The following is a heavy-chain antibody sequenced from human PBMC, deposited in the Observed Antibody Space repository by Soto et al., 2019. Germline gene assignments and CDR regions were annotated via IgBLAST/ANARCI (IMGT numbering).Heavy chain of an antibody. D-gene: IGHD3-3*01. CDR1: GFTFSSYS. V-gene: IGHV3-48*01. J-gene: IGHJ2*01. CDR2: ISSSSSTI. CDR3: ARGYYDFWSGYYTLLYWYFDL. Sequence: EVQLVESGGGLVQPGGSLRLSCAASGFTFSSYSMNWVRQAPGKGLEWVSYISSSSSTIYYADSLKGRFTISRDNAKNSRYLEMNSLRAEDTAVYYCARGYYDFWSGYYTLLYWYFDLWGRGTLVTVSS.